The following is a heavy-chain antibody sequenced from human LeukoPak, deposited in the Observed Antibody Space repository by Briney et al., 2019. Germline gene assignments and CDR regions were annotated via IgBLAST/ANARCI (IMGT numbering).Heavy chain of an antibody. Sequence: GGSLRLSCAASGFNFRNYWMHWVRQAPGKGLVWVSRINSDGSSTSYADSVKGRFTISRDNAENTLYLQMNSLRAEDTAVYYCARQVGASWFDPWGQGTLLTVSS. CDR1: GFNFRNYW. CDR3: ARQVGASWFDP. J-gene: IGHJ5*02. V-gene: IGHV3-74*01. CDR2: INSDGSST. D-gene: IGHD1-26*01.